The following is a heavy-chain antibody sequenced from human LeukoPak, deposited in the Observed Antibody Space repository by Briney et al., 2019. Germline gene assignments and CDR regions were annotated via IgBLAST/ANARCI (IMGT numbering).Heavy chain of an antibody. CDR2: IIPIRGIA. J-gene: IGHJ6*02. Sequence: SVKVSCKASGCTFSSYAISWVRQAPGQGLEWMGRIIPIRGIANYAQKFQGRVTITADKSTSTASMELSSLRSEDTAVYYCARDSDDFWSGYYYGMDVWGQGTTVTVSS. V-gene: IGHV1-69*04. D-gene: IGHD3-3*01. CDR1: GCTFSSYA. CDR3: ARDSDDFWSGYYYGMDV.